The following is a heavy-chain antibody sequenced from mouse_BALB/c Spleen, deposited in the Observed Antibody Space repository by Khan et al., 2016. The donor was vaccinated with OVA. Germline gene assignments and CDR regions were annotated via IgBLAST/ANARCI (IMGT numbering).Heavy chain of an antibody. CDR2: IDPSDSET. J-gene: IGHJ3*01. CDR3: TRREKYGYDPSWFAY. CDR1: GYTFTSYW. V-gene: IGHV1-61*01. D-gene: IGHD2-2*01. Sequence: QVQLQQPGAELVRPGASVKLSCKASGYTFTSYWMNWVKQRPGQGLEWIGMIDPSDSETHYNQMFKDKATLTVDKSYSTAYMQLSILTSEDSAVYYCTRREKYGYDPSWFAYWGQGTLVTVSA.